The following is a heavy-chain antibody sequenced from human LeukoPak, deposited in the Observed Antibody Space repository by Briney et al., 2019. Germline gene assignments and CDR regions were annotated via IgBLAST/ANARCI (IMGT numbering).Heavy chain of an antibody. CDR3: TEMNDRDAFRI. J-gene: IGHJ3*02. V-gene: IGHV3-15*01. Sequence: PGGSLRLSCAASGFTFSNAWMSWIRQAPGKGLEWVSLIKNKADGGTTEDAAPVKGRFTISRDDSRDTLYLQMNSLKTEDTAMYYCTEMNDRDAFRIWGQGTMVTVSS. CDR1: GFTFSNAW. CDR2: IKNKADGGTT. D-gene: IGHD5-24*01.